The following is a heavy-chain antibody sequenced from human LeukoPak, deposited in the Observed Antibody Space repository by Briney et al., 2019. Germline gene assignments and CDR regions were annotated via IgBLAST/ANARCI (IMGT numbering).Heavy chain of an antibody. V-gene: IGHV4-34*01. Sequence: SDTLSLTCAVYGGSFSGYYWSWIRQPPGKGLEWIGEINHSASTNYNPSLKSRVTISVDTSKNQFSLKLSSVTAADTAVYYCATGAVAGTYYFDYWGQGTLVTVSS. J-gene: IGHJ4*02. D-gene: IGHD6-19*01. CDR2: INHSAST. CDR3: ATGAVAGTYYFDY. CDR1: GGSFSGYY.